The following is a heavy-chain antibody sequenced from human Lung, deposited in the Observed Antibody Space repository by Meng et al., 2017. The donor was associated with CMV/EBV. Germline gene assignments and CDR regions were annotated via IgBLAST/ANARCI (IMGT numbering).Heavy chain of an antibody. CDR2: INSDGSST. CDR1: GFTFSSYW. J-gene: IGHJ3*02. CDR3: AREQPNSDAFDI. Sequence: ESLKISXAASGFTFSSYWMHWVRQASGKGLVWVSRINSDGSSTSYADSVKGRFTISRDNAKNTLYLQMNSLRAEDTAVYYCAREQPNSDAFDIWGQGTMVTVSS. V-gene: IGHV3-74*01. D-gene: IGHD4-23*01.